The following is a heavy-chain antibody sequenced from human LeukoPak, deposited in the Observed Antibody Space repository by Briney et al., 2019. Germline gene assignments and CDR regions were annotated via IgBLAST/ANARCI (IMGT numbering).Heavy chain of an antibody. CDR3: AKDLQVSWFGESRDYYGMDV. CDR2: ISYDGSNK. CDR1: GFTFSSYG. Sequence: GGSLRLSCAASGFTFSSYGMHWVRQAPGKGLEWVAVISYDGSNKYYADSVKGRFTISRDNSKSTLYLQMNSLRAEDTAVYYCAKDLQVSWFGESRDYYGMDVWGQGTTVTVSS. V-gene: IGHV3-30*18. D-gene: IGHD3-10*01. J-gene: IGHJ6*02.